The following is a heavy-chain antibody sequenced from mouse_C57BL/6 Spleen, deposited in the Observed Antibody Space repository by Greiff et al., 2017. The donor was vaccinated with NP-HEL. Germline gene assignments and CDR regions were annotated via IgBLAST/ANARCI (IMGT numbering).Heavy chain of an antibody. J-gene: IGHJ2*01. V-gene: IGHV1-69*01. Sequence: VKLQQSGAELVMPGASVKLSCKASGYTFTSYWMHWVKQRPGQGLEWIGEIDPSDSYTNYNQKFKGKSTLTVDKSSSTAYMQLSSLTSEDSAVYYCARELRLFDYWGQGTTLTVSS. CDR1: GYTFTSYW. CDR2: IDPSDSYT. CDR3: ARELRLFDY. D-gene: IGHD3-2*02.